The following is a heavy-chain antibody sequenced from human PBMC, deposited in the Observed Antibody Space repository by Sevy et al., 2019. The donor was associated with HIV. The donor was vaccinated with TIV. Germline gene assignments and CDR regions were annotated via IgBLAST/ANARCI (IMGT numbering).Heavy chain of an antibody. CDR2: ISGSGGST. J-gene: IGHJ4*02. CDR3: AKDPRSRYGDYGEGSFYFDY. CDR1: GFTFSSYA. D-gene: IGHD4-17*01. Sequence: GGSLRLSCAASGFTFSSYAMSWVRQAPGQGLEWVSAISGSGGSTYYADSVKGRFTISRDNSKNTLYLQMNSLRAEDTAVYYCAKDPRSRYGDYGEGSFYFDYWGQGTLVTVSS. V-gene: IGHV3-23*01.